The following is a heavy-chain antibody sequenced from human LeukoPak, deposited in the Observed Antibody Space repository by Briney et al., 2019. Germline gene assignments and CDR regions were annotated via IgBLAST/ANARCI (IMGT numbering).Heavy chain of an antibody. J-gene: IGHJ4*02. CDR2: ISWNSGSI. Sequence: GGSLRLSCAASGFTFDDYAMHWVRQAPGKGLEWVSGISWNSGSIGYADSVKGRFTISRDNAKNSLYLQMNSLRAEDTALYYCAKDIERFDFWSGYYTYWGQGTLVTVSS. CDR1: GFTFDDYA. V-gene: IGHV3-9*01. CDR3: AKDIERFDFWSGYYTY. D-gene: IGHD3-3*01.